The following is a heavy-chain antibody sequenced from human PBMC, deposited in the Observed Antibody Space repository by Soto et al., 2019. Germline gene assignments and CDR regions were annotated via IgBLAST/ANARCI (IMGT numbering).Heavy chain of an antibody. D-gene: IGHD1-26*01. Sequence: EVQLVESGGGLVQPGRSLRLSCAASGFTFDDYAMHWVRQAPGKGLEWVSGISWNSGSIGYADSVKGRFTISRDNAKNSLYLQMNRLRAEDTALYYCAKVAEWESGVTNACDIWGQGTMVTVSS. V-gene: IGHV3-9*01. CDR1: GFTFDDYA. CDR2: ISWNSGSI. J-gene: IGHJ3*02. CDR3: AKVAEWESGVTNACDI.